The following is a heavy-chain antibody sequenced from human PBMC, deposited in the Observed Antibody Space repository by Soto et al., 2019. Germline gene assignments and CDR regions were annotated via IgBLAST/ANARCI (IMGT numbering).Heavy chain of an antibody. CDR2: IYHSGST. V-gene: IGHV4-30-2*01. Sequence: SETLSLTCAVSGGSISSGGYSWSWIRQPPGQGLEWIGYIYHSGSTYYNPSLKSRVTISVDRSKNQFSLKLSSVTAADTAVYYCARVKYYDSSGYYPSGYFQHWGQGTLVTVSS. D-gene: IGHD3-22*01. CDR1: GGSISSGGYS. CDR3: ARVKYYDSSGYYPSGYFQH. J-gene: IGHJ1*01.